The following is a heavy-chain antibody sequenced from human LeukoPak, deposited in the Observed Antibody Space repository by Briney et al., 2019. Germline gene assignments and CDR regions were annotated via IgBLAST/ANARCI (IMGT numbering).Heavy chain of an antibody. D-gene: IGHD2-15*01. Sequence: PSETLSLTCTVSGGSISSGSYYWSWIRQPAGKGLEWIGRIYTSGSTNYNPSLKSRVSISLDTSKNQFSLKLTSVTAADTAVYYCARGYCSGGSCYFEFWFDPWGQGTLATVSS. V-gene: IGHV4-61*02. CDR1: GGSISSGSYY. CDR2: IYTSGST. J-gene: IGHJ5*02. CDR3: ARGYCSGGSCYFEFWFDP.